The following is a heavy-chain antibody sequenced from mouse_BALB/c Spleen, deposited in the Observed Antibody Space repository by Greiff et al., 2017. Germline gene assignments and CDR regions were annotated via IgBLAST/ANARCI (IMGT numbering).Heavy chain of an antibody. D-gene: IGHD2-1*01. J-gene: IGHJ3*01. V-gene: IGHV14-4*02. CDR3: ARGGNYGGWFAY. Sequence: VQLQQSGAELVRSGASVKLSCTASGFNIKGYYMHWVKQRPEQGLEWIGWIDPENGDTDYAPTFQGKSTMTADTSSNTAYLQISSLTSEDTAVYYCARGGNYGGWFAYWGQGTLVTVSA. CDR2: IDPENGDT. CDR1: GFNIKGYY.